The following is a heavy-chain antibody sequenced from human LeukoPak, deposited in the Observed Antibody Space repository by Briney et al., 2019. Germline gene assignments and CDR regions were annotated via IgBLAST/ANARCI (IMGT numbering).Heavy chain of an antibody. V-gene: IGHV1-18*01. D-gene: IGHD5-18*01. CDR1: GYTFTSYG. Sequence: GASVKVSCKASGYTFTSYGISWVRQAPGQGLEWMGWISAYNGNTNFAQKLQGRVTMTTDTSTSTAYMELRRLRSDGTAVYYCARGGQRWFYGMDVWGQGTTVTVSS. J-gene: IGHJ6*02. CDR2: ISAYNGNT. CDR3: ARGGQRWFYGMDV.